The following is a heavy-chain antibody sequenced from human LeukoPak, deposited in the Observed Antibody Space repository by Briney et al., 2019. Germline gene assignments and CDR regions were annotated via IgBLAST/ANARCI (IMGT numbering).Heavy chain of an antibody. Sequence: SETLSLTCTVSGGSISSHYWSWIRQPPGKGLEWIGYIYNSRSTNYNPSLKSRVTISEDTSKHQFSLKLRSVTAADSAVYYCASARSNWFDPWGREPWSSSPQ. CDR2: IYNSRST. J-gene: IGHJ5*02. D-gene: IGHD4-17*01. CDR3: ASARSNWFDP. CDR1: GGSISSHY. V-gene: IGHV4-59*11.